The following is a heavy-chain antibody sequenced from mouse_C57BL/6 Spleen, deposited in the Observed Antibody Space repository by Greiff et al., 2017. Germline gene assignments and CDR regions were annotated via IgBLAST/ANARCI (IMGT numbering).Heavy chain of an antibody. J-gene: IGHJ2*01. V-gene: IGHV1-5*01. CDR1: GYTFTSYW. D-gene: IGHD1-1*01. Sequence: VQLQQSGTVLARPGASVKMSCKTSGYTFTSYWMHWVKQRPGQGLEWIGAIYPGNSDTRYNQKFKGKAKLTAVTSASSAYMVLSSLTNVNSAVYSCSPFYYSEKDYFDYWGQGTTLTVSS. CDR3: SPFYYSEKDYFDY. CDR2: IYPGNSDT.